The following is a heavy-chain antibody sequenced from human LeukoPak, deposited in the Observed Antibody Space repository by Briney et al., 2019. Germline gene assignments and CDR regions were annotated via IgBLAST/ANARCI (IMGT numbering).Heavy chain of an antibody. CDR2: IYYSGST. J-gene: IGHJ4*02. CDR3: ASGVVGATVGWYFDY. D-gene: IGHD1-26*01. Sequence: SETLSLTCTVSGGSISSSSYYWGWIRQPPGKGLEWIGSIYYSGSTYYNPSLKSRVTISVDTSKNQFSLKLSSVTAADTAVYYCASGVVGATVGWYFDYWGQGTLVTVSS. V-gene: IGHV4-39*07. CDR1: GGSISSSSYY.